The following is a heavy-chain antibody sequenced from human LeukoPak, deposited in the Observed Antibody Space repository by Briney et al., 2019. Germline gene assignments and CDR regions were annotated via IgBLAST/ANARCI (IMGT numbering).Heavy chain of an antibody. CDR2: IYYSGYT. D-gene: IGHD3-10*01. CDR1: GGSISSYY. Sequence: PSETLSLTCTVSGGSISSYYWNWLRQPPGKGLGWIVYIYYSGYTNYNPSLKSRVTISVDTSKNQFSLKLSSVTAADTAVYYCARTTMVRGTYYMDVWGKGTTVTISS. CDR3: ARTTMVRGTYYMDV. J-gene: IGHJ6*03. V-gene: IGHV4-59*01.